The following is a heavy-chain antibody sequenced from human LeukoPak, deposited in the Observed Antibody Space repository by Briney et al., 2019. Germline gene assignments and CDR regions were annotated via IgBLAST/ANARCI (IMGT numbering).Heavy chain of an antibody. CDR1: GFTFSSYW. Sequence: GGSLRLSCAASGFTFSSYWMNWARQAPGKGLEWVSAISGSGGSTYYADSVKGRFSISRDNSKNTLYLQMDSLRGEDTAVYYCAKDFRIGYSAHFDYWGQGALVTVSS. V-gene: IGHV3-23*01. CDR3: AKDFRIGYSAHFDY. D-gene: IGHD2-21*01. CDR2: ISGSGGST. J-gene: IGHJ4*02.